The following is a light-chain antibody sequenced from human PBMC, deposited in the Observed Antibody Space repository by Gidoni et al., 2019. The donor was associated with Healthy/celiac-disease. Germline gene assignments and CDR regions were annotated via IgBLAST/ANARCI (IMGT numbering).Light chain of an antibody. V-gene: IGKV1-39*01. J-gene: IGKJ1*01. CDR2: AAS. Sequence: IQLTQSPSSLSASVGDRVTITCRASQSISSYLNWYQQKPGKAPKLLIYAASSLQSWVPSRFSGSGSGTDFTLTISSLQPEDFATYYCQQSYSTPWTFXXXTKVEIK. CDR3: QQSYSTPWT. CDR1: QSISSY.